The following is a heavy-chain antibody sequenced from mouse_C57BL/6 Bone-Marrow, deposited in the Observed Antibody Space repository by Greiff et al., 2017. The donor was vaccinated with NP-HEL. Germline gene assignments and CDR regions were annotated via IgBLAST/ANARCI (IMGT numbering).Heavy chain of an antibody. CDR3: AREPGTRAMDY. D-gene: IGHD4-1*01. Sequence: EVKVVESGGGLVKPGGSLKLSCAASGFTFSSYAMSWVRQTPEKRLEWVATISDGGSYTYYTDNVKGRFTISRDNAKNNLYMQMSHLKSEDTAMYYCAREPGTRAMDYWGQGTSVTVSS. J-gene: IGHJ4*01. CDR2: ISDGGSYT. CDR1: GFTFSSYA. V-gene: IGHV5-4*01.